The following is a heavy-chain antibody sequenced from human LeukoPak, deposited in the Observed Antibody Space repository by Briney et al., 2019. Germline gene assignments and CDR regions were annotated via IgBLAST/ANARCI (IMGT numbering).Heavy chain of an antibody. CDR3: ARRPRRGATARRDFQH. V-gene: IGHV4-39*01. J-gene: IGHJ1*01. D-gene: IGHD1-26*01. CDR2: IYYSGST. Sequence: PSETLSLTCTVSGGSISSSSYYWGWIRQPPGKGLEWIGSIYYSGSTYYNPSLKSRVTISVDTSKNQISLKLSSVTAADTAVYYCARRPRRGATARRDFQHWGQGTLVTVSS. CDR1: GGSISSSSYY.